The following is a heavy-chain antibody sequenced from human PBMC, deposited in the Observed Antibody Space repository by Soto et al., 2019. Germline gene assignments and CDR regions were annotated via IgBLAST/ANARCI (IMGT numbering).Heavy chain of an antibody. J-gene: IGHJ3*02. Sequence: GASVKVSCKASGYTFTGYYMHWVRQAPGQGLEWMGWIDPNSGGTNYAQKFQGWVTMTRDTSISTAYMELSRLRSDDTAVYYCARVCVGATPHDAFDIWGQGTMVTVSS. V-gene: IGHV1-2*04. CDR1: GYTFTGYY. CDR3: ARVCVGATPHDAFDI. D-gene: IGHD1-26*01. CDR2: IDPNSGGT.